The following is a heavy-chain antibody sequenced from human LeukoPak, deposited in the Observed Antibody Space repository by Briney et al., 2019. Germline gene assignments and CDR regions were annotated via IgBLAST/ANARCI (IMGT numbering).Heavy chain of an antibody. CDR1: GYSFTSYG. D-gene: IGHD3-10*01. Sequence: PGESLKISCKGSGYSFTSYGIAWVAQMPGKGLEWMGVIYPGDSYTTYSTSFQAEVTISADKSISTTYLQWRSLKASDTAMYYCARRSGSDARDMWGQGTMVTVSS. CDR2: IYPGDSYT. V-gene: IGHV5-51*01. J-gene: IGHJ3*02. CDR3: ARRSGSDARDM.